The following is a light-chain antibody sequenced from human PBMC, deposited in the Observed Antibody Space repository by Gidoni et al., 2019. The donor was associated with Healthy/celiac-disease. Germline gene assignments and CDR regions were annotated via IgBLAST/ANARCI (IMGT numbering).Light chain of an antibody. V-gene: IGKV4-1*01. CDR2: CAS. CDR1: PSVLYSSNNKNY. J-gene: IGKJ3*01. Sequence: DIVMTQSPDSLAVSLGESATINCKSSPSVLYSSNNKNYLAWYQQKPGQPPKLLIYCASTRESGVPYRFSGSGSGTDFTLTISSLQAEDVAVYYCQQYYSTPFTFGPXTKVDIK. CDR3: QQYYSTPFT.